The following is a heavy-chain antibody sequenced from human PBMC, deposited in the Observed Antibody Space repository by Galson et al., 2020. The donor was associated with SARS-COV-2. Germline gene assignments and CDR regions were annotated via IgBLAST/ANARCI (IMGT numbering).Heavy chain of an antibody. V-gene: IGHV2-70*04. CDR1: GFSLSTSGMR. Sequence: SGPTLVKPTQTLTLTCTFSGFSLSTSGMRVSWIRQPPGKALEWLARIDWDDDKFYSTSLKTRLTISKDTSKNQVVLTMTNMDPVDTATYYCARGYYDILTGHYDALDIWGQGTMVTVSS. CDR2: IDWDDDK. J-gene: IGHJ3*02. CDR3: ARGYYDILTGHYDALDI. D-gene: IGHD3-9*01.